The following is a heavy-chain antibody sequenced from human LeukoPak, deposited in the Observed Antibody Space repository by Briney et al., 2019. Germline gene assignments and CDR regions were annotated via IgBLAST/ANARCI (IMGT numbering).Heavy chain of an antibody. CDR1: GFTFSSYA. CDR3: ARTQRGKVTTLHEASDAFDI. J-gene: IGHJ3*02. CDR2: ISGSGGST. Sequence: GGSLRLSCAASGFTFSSYAMSWVRQAPGKGLEWVSAISGSGGSTYYADSVKGRFTISRDNSKNTLYLQMNSLRAEDTAVYYCARTQRGKVTTLHEASDAFDIWGQGTMVTVSS. V-gene: IGHV3-23*01. D-gene: IGHD4-17*01.